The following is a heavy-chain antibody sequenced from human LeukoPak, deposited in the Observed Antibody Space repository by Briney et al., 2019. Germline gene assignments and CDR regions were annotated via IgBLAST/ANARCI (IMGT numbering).Heavy chain of an antibody. V-gene: IGHV4-39*01. CDR2: IYYSGST. CDR3: ARHYYDSSGQPGDFDY. J-gene: IGHJ4*02. D-gene: IGHD3-22*01. CDR1: GGSISSYY. Sequence: PSETLSLTCTVSGGSISSYYWGWIRQPPGKGLEWIGSIYYSGSTYYNPSLKSRVTISVDTSKNQFSLKLSSVTAADTAVYYCARHYYDSSGQPGDFDYWGQGTLVTVSS.